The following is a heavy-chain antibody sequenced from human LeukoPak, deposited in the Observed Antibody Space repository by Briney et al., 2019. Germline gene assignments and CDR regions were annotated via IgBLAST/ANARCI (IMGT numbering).Heavy chain of an antibody. CDR3: ARAVGSSGRVYYFAY. V-gene: IGHV3-11*06. Sequence: GGSLRLSCAASGFIFSDYYMSWIRQAPGKGLECVSHISSSSSLTDYTDSVKGRLTISRNNAKSSLYLQMNSLRAEDTAVYYCARAVGSSGRVYYFAYWGQGTLVTVSS. CDR1: GFIFSDYY. CDR2: ISSSSSLT. J-gene: IGHJ4*02. D-gene: IGHD6-19*01.